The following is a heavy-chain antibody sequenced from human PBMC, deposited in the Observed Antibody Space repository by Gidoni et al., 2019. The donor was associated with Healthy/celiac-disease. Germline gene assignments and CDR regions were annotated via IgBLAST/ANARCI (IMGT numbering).Heavy chain of an antibody. CDR3: ARAYGSGRGWFDP. Sequence: QVQLQESGPGLVKPSQTLSLPCAVSGGSISSGGYSWSWIRQPPGKGLEWIGYIYYSGSTYYNPSLKSRVTISVDTSKNQFSLKLSSVTAADTAVYYCARAYGSGRGWFDPWGQGTLVTVSS. J-gene: IGHJ5*02. CDR2: IYYSGST. CDR1: GGSISSGGYS. V-gene: IGHV4-30-4*07. D-gene: IGHD3-10*01.